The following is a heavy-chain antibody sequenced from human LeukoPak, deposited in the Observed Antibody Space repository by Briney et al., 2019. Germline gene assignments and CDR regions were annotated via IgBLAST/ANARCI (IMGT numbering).Heavy chain of an antibody. CDR2: IYFTGST. J-gene: IGHJ4*02. CDR3: ARNSGSSSGSYSPFDY. CDR1: GGSISTYY. Sequence: SETLSLTCTVSGGSISTYYWSWIRQPPGRGLEWIGYIYFTGSTNYNPSLQSRVTISVDTSKNQFSLKLTSVTAADTAVYYCARNSGSSSGSYSPFDYWGQGTLVTVSS. V-gene: IGHV4-59*08. D-gene: IGHD1-26*01.